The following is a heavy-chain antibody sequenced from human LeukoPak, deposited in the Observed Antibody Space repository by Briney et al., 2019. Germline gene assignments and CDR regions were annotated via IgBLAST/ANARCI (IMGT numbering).Heavy chain of an antibody. J-gene: IGHJ4*02. D-gene: IGHD3-22*01. CDR1: GYTFTGYY. CDR3: ARTATPRYYDSSGYPCY. Sequence: ASVKVSCKASGYTFTGYYMHWVRQAPGQGLEWMGRINPNSGGTNYAQKFQGRVTMTRDTSISTAYMELSRLRSDDTAVYYCARTATPRYYDSSGYPCYWGQGTLVTVSS. V-gene: IGHV1-2*06. CDR2: INPNSGGT.